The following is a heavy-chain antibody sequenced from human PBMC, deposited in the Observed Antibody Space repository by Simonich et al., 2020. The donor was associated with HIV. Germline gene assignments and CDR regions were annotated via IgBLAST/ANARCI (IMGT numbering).Heavy chain of an antibody. J-gene: IGHJ4*02. V-gene: IGHV4-34*01. Sequence: QVHLQQWGAGLLKPSETLSLTCAVYGGSFSGYYWNWIRQPPGKGLEWIGEIDHSESTNYNPSLKIRVTISVDTSKNQFSLKLSSVTAADTAVYYCARRSGYDLDYWGQGTLVTVSS. D-gene: IGHD5-12*01. CDR3: ARRSGYDLDY. CDR2: IDHSEST. CDR1: GGSFSGYY.